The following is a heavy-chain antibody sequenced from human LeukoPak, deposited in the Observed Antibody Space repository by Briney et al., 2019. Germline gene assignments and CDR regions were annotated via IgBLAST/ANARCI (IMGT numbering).Heavy chain of an antibody. CDR1: GFTFSSYA. V-gene: IGHV3-23*01. CDR3: AKRRGLELLYYYYMDV. Sequence: GGSLRLSCAASGFTFSSYAMSWVRQAPGKGLGWVSAISGSGSSTYYADSVKGRFTISRDNSKNTLYLQMNSLRAEDTAVYYCAKRRGLELLYYYYMDVWGKGTTVTVSS. D-gene: IGHD1-7*01. J-gene: IGHJ6*03. CDR2: ISGSGSST.